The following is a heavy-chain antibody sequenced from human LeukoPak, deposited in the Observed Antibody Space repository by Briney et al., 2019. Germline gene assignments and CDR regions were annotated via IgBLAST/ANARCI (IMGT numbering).Heavy chain of an antibody. D-gene: IGHD3-9*01. J-gene: IGHJ6*03. CDR2: IIPIFGTA. CDR1: GGTFSSYA. V-gene: IGHV1-69*05. Sequence: ASVKVSCKASGGTFSSYAITWVRQAPGQGLEWMGGIIPIFGTANYAQKFQGGVTITTDESTSTAYMELSSLRSEDTAVYYCAAGGYDTLLYYYYYMDVWGKGTTVTVSS. CDR3: AAGGYDTLLYYYYYMDV.